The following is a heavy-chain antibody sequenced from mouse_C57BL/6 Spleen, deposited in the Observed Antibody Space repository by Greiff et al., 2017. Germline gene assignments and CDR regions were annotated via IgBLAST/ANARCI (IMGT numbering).Heavy chain of an antibody. CDR1: GFTFSNYW. Sequence: EVKLEESGGGLVQPGGSMKLSCVASGFTFSNYWMNWVRQSPEKGLEWVAQIRLKSDNYATHYAESVKGRFTISRDDSKSSVYLQMNNLRADDTGIYYCTGDGYYLAWFAYWGQGTLVTVSA. J-gene: IGHJ3*01. CDR2: IRLKSDNYAT. D-gene: IGHD2-3*01. CDR3: TGDGYYLAWFAY. V-gene: IGHV6-3*01.